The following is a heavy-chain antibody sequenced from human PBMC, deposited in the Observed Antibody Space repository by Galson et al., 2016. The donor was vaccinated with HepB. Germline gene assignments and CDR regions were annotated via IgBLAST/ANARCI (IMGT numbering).Heavy chain of an antibody. J-gene: IGHJ4*02. CDR3: ARGHYDILTGYYGALDY. D-gene: IGHD3-9*01. Sequence: SLRLSCAASGFIVSCNYMSWVRQAPGKGLEWVSVIYSGGTTYYADSVKGRFTISRDNSKNTLYLQLNSLRAEDTAVYYCARGHYDILTGYYGALDYWGQGTLVTVSS. CDR2: IYSGGTT. CDR1: GFIVSCNY. V-gene: IGHV3-53*01.